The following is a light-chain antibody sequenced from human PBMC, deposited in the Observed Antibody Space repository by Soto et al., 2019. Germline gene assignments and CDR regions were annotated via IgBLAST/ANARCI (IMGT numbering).Light chain of an antibody. CDR3: CSYAGIYV. J-gene: IGLJ1*01. V-gene: IGLV2-11*01. CDR1: SSDVGGYNY. Sequence: QSVLTQPRSVSGSPGQSVTISCTGTSSDVGGYNYVSWYQQHPGKAPKLMIYDVSKRPSGVPDRFSGSKSGNTASLTISGLQAEDEADYYCCSYAGIYVFGTGTQLTVL. CDR2: DVS.